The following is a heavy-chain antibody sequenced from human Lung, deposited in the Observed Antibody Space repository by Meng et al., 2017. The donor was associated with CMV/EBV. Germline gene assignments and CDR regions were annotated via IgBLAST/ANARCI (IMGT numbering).Heavy chain of an antibody. V-gene: IGHV1-18*01. Sequence: ASVKVSCKASGYTFIAYAFSWVRPAPGQGHEWMGWISAYNGNTNYAQKVQGRVTMTTDTSTSTAYMELRNMRSDDTAVYYCARSDMIRGVVVLDYWGQGTPVTVSS. J-gene: IGHJ4*02. D-gene: IGHD3-10*01. CDR3: ARSDMIRGVVVLDY. CDR2: ISAYNGNT. CDR1: GYTFIAYA.